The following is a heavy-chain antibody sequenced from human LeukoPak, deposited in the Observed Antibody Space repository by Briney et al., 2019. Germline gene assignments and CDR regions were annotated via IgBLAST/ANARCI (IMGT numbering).Heavy chain of an antibody. D-gene: IGHD2-2*01. Sequence: SETLSLTCTVSGGSISSYYWSWIRQPPGKGLEWIGYIYYSGSTNYDPSLKSRVTISVDTSKNQFSLKLSSVTAADTAVYYCARAGRYCSSTSCPHTLPFDYWGQGTLVTVSS. J-gene: IGHJ4*02. CDR1: GGSISSYY. CDR2: IYYSGST. CDR3: ARAGRYCSSTSCPHTLPFDY. V-gene: IGHV4-59*01.